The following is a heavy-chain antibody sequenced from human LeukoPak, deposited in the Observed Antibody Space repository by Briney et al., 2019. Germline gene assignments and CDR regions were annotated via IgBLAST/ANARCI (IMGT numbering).Heavy chain of an antibody. V-gene: IGHV4-4*07. Sequence: PSETLSLTCTVPGGSISSYYWSWIRQPAGEGLERIGHIYSTGSTNYNPSLKSRVTLSVDRSKNQFSLRLNSVTAADTAVYYCARRGDYGDQTLPSVIDYWGQGTLVTVSS. J-gene: IGHJ4*02. CDR2: IYSTGST. CDR3: ARRGDYGDQTLPSVIDY. CDR1: GGSISSYY. D-gene: IGHD4-17*01.